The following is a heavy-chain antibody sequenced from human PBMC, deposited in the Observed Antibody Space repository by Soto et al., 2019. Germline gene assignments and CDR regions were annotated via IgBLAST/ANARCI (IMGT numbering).Heavy chain of an antibody. Sequence: EVQLVESGGGLVQPGGSLRLSCAVSGFNVSDTYLNWVRQAPGKGLEWVSIIYSGGTTYYADSVEGRFIISRDNSKNLLYLQMNRLRADDTAVYYCATLSSGWFKGWAFDVWGQGTVVTVSS. V-gene: IGHV3-66*01. CDR1: GFNVSDTY. CDR3: ATLSSGWFKGWAFDV. CDR2: IYSGGTT. D-gene: IGHD6-19*01. J-gene: IGHJ3*01.